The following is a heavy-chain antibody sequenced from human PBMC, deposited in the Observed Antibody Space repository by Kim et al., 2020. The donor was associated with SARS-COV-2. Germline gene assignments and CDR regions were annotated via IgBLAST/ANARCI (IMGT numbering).Heavy chain of an antibody. Sequence: GGSLRLSCSGSGLIFSDYAIHWVRRAPGMGLQYVTATTRDGDGSFYADSVKDRFTIFRDNSQNTLFLQMSGLSAEDTAVYYCVKYGRNYGAVHWGRGTLVTVSS. D-gene: IGHD1-7*01. CDR2: TTRDGDGS. CDR3: VKYGRNYGAVH. CDR1: GLIFSDYA. V-gene: IGHV3-64D*06. J-gene: IGHJ4*02.